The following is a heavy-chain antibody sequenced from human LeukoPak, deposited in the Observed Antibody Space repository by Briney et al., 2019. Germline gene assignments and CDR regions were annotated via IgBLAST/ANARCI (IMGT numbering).Heavy chain of an antibody. CDR3: ATLNYGPYYFDY. Sequence: GGSLRLSCVASEFTFSSYAMSWVRQAPGKGLEWVSAISGSGGSTYYADSVKGRFTISRDNSKNTLYLQMNSLRAEDTAVYYCATLNYGPYYFDYWGQGTLVTVSS. D-gene: IGHD3-10*01. J-gene: IGHJ4*02. CDR1: EFTFSSYA. CDR2: ISGSGGST. V-gene: IGHV3-23*01.